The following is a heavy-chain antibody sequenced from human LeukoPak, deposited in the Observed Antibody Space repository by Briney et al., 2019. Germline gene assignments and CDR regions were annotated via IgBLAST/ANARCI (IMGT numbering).Heavy chain of an antibody. CDR1: GYTFTSYA. D-gene: IGHD6-19*01. CDR3: ARVGSSGWYPSEYFQH. J-gene: IGHJ1*01. CDR2: INAGNGNT. Sequence: ASVKVSCKASGYTFTSYAMHWVRQAPGQRLEWMGWINAGNGNTKYSQKFQGRVTITRDTSASTAYMELSSLRSEDTAVYYCARVGSSGWYPSEYFQHWGQGTLVTVSS. V-gene: IGHV1-3*01.